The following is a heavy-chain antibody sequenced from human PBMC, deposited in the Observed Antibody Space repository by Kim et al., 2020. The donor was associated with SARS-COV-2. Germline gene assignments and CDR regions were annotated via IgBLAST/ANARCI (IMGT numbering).Heavy chain of an antibody. CDR3: ARDSGYSGYEDGWEHDAFDI. J-gene: IGHJ3*02. V-gene: IGHV1-46*01. CDR2: INPSGGST. Sequence: ASVKVSCKASGYTFTSYYMHWVRQAPGQGLEWMGIINPSGGSTSYAQKFQGRVTMTRDTSTSTVYMELSSLRSEDTAVYYCARDSGYSGYEDGWEHDAFDIWGQGTMVTVSS. D-gene: IGHD5-12*01. CDR1: GYTFTSYY.